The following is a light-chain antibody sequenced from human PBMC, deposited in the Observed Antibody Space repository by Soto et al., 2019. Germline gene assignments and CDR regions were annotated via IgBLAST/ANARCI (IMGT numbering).Light chain of an antibody. V-gene: IGKV1-5*03. CDR3: QQYNSDPYT. CDR1: QDINGW. Sequence: DIQLTQSPSTLSASVGDRVNITCRASQDINGWLAWYRQKPGKAPNLLIYEASTLHSGVPSRFSGSGSGTDFTLTISSLQPDDSATYYCQQYNSDPYTFGQGTKLEIK. J-gene: IGKJ2*01. CDR2: EAS.